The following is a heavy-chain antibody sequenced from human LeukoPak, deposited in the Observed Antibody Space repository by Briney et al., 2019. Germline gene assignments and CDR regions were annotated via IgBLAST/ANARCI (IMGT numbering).Heavy chain of an antibody. J-gene: IGHJ4*02. Sequence: PGGSLRLSCAASGFTFSSYAMSWVRQAPGKGLEWVSIISGSGYSTYYADSVKGRFTISRDNSKNTLFLQMNSLRAEDTAVYYCAKATYSSSWHLYFDYWGQGTLVTVSS. CDR1: GFTFSSYA. V-gene: IGHV3-23*01. CDR3: AKATYSSSWHLYFDY. D-gene: IGHD6-13*01. CDR2: ISGSGYST.